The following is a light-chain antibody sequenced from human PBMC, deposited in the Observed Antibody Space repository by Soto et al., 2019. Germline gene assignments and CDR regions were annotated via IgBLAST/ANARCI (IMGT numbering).Light chain of an antibody. V-gene: IGKV3-20*01. CDR2: AAS. J-gene: IGKJ5*01. Sequence: EIVLTQSPGTLSLSPGERATLSCRASQSVTSNYLAWYQLKPGQAPRLLIYAASNTATGIPDRFSGSGSGTDFTLSISRLEPEDFAVYYCQQYGSTPSITFGQGTRLDI. CDR3: QQYGSTPSIT. CDR1: QSVTSNY.